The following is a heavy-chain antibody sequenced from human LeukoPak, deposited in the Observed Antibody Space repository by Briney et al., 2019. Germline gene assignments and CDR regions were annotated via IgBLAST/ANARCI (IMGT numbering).Heavy chain of an antibody. CDR2: ISSSSSYI. Sequence: GGSLGLSCAASGFTFSSYSMDWVRQAPGKGLEWVSGISSSSSYIYYADSVKGRFTISRDNAKNSLYLQMNSLRAEDTAVYYCARENSSGWERKLFDYWGQGTLVTVSS. CDR1: GFTFSSYS. V-gene: IGHV3-21*01. D-gene: IGHD6-19*01. CDR3: ARENSSGWERKLFDY. J-gene: IGHJ4*02.